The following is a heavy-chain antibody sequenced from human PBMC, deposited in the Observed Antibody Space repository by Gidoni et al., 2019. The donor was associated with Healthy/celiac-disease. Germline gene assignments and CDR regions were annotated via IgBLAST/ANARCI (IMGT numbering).Heavy chain of an antibody. D-gene: IGHD3-22*01. Sequence: QVHLVWSGGGVVQPGRSLRLSCAASGFPLSSYGMHWVRQAPGKGLEWLAVISYDGINKYYADSVKGRFTISRDNSKNTLYLQMNSLRAEDTAVYYCAKAATYYYDSSGYYRGDDAFDIWGQGTMVTVSS. CDR1: GFPLSSYG. CDR3: AKAATYYYDSSGYYRGDDAFDI. V-gene: IGHV3-30*18. CDR2: ISYDGINK. J-gene: IGHJ3*02.